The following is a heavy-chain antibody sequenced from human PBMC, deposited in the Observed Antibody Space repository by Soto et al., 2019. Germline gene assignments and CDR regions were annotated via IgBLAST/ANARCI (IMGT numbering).Heavy chain of an antibody. CDR3: ARHRADLLRGFDY. D-gene: IGHD1-26*01. J-gene: IGHJ4*02. CDR1: GGSISSYY. Sequence: SETLSLTCTVSGGSISSYYWSWIRQPAGKGLEWIGRIYTSGSTNYNPSLKSRVTMSADKSITTAYLQWSTLKTSDTAIYYCARHRADLLRGFDYWGQGTPVTVSS. CDR2: IYTSGST. V-gene: IGHV4-4*07.